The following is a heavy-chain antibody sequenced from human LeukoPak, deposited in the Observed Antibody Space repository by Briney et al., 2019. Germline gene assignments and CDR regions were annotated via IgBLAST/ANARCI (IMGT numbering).Heavy chain of an antibody. CDR1: GFTFKNYA. V-gene: IGHV3-23*01. CDR3: AKPGRTAAGLFDS. D-gene: IGHD6-13*01. CDR2: FSVNGRDT. Sequence: GGSLGLSCAASGFTFKNYALSWVRQAPGKGLEWVSGFSVNGRDTYYADFVKGRFTIARDIAKNTLYLQMNSLRAEDTATYYCAKPGRTAAGLFDSWGQGTLVTVSS. J-gene: IGHJ4*02.